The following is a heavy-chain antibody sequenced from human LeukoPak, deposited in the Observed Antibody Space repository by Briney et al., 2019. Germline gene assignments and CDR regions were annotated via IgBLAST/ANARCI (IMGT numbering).Heavy chain of an antibody. V-gene: IGHV3-30-3*01. CDR3: AREAGGSAPYYYYYGMDV. J-gene: IGHJ6*02. Sequence: PGRSLRLSCAASGFTFSSYAMHWVRQAPGKGLEWVAVISYDGSNKYYADSVKGRFTISRDNSKNTLYLQMNRLRAQDTAVYYCAREAGGSAPYYYYYGMDVWGQGTTVTVSS. D-gene: IGHD1-26*01. CDR2: ISYDGSNK. CDR1: GFTFSSYA.